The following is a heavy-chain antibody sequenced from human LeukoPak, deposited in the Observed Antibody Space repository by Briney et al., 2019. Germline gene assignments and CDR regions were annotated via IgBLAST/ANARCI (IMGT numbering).Heavy chain of an antibody. J-gene: IGHJ1*01. CDR1: GYTFPSYY. V-gene: IGHV1-46*01. D-gene: IGHD3-10*01. CDR3: ARDSLGITMP. CDR2: INPSGGST. Sequence: GASVKVPCKASGYTFPSYYMHWVRQAPGQGLEWMGIINPSGGSTSYAQKFQGRVTMTRDTSTSTVYMELSSLRSEDTAVYYCARDSLGITMPWGQGTLVTVSS.